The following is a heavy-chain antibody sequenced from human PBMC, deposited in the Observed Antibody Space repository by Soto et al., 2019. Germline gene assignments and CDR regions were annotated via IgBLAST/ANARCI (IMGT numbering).Heavy chain of an antibody. CDR2: ITAYTDNT. D-gene: IGHD6-13*01. CDR1: GYTFTSYG. CDR3: ARDGEAAAGTGLW. V-gene: IGHV1-18*01. J-gene: IGHJ4*02. Sequence: QVQLVQSGAEVKKPGASVKVSCKASGYTFTSYGINWVRQAPGQGLEWMGWITAYTDNTNYAQKFQGRVTMTTDTSTSTAYVVLRSLRSDDTAVYFCARDGEAAAGTGLWWGQGTLFTVSS.